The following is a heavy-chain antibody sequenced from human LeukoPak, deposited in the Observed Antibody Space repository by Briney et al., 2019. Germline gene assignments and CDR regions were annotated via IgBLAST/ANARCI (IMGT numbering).Heavy chain of an antibody. CDR1: GFTFSSYT. J-gene: IGHJ4*02. Sequence: PGGSLRLSCVVSGFTFSSYTMNWVRQAPGKGLEWVSSISSCSSYIYYADSVKGRFTISRDNSKNTLYLQMNSLRAEDTAVYYCARGPSGYHNTGGQGTLVTVSS. D-gene: IGHD5-12*01. CDR3: ARGPSGYHNT. CDR2: ISSCSSYI. V-gene: IGHV3-21*01.